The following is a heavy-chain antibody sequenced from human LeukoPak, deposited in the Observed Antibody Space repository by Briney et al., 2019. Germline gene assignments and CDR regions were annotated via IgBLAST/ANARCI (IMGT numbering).Heavy chain of an antibody. CDR1: GYTFTSYA. CDR2: VNSGNGNT. J-gene: IGHJ4*02. CDR3: ARDSEIVAGPLGY. Sequence: ASVKVSCKTSGYTFTSYAIHWVRQAPGQRLEWMGWVNSGNGNTRYSQELQGRVTITRDTSATTAYMELSSLRSEDMAVYYCARDSEIVAGPLGYWGQGTLVTVSS. D-gene: IGHD6-19*01. V-gene: IGHV1-3*03.